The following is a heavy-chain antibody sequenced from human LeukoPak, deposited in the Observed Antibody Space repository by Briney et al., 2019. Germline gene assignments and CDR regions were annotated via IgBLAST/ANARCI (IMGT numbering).Heavy chain of an antibody. CDR1: VGLIHCYH. CDR3: ARHGGFETYPLDY. Sequence: SETLSLTCSVSVGLIHCYHWRWLRQPRGEAVECIAHIFYTGSTTYTHSLKTRLTISLDTYKNQFSLRLSAVTAADTAVYYCARHGGFETYPLDYWGQGTLVTVSS. V-gene: IGHV4-59*08. D-gene: IGHD3-10*01. J-gene: IGHJ4*02. CDR2: IFYTGST.